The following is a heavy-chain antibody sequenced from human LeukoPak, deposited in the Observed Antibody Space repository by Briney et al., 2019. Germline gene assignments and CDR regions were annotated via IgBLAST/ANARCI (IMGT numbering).Heavy chain of an antibody. D-gene: IGHD1-1*01. CDR1: GFTFSSYA. V-gene: IGHV3-33*08. Sequence: GGSLRLSCAASGFTFSSYAMHWVRQAPGKGLEWVAVIWYEGSNKYYADSVKGRFTISRDNSKNTLYLQMNSLRAEDTAVYYCARGTGIRTYFDYWGQGTLVTVSS. CDR2: IWYEGSNK. CDR3: ARGTGIRTYFDY. J-gene: IGHJ4*02.